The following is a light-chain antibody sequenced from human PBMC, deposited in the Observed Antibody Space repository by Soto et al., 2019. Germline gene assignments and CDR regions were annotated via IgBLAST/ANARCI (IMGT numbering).Light chain of an antibody. CDR2: RNN. Sequence: QSVLTQPPSASGTPGQRVTISCSGSSSNIGSNYVYWYQHLPGRAPKLLMYRNNQRPSGVPDRFSGSKSGTSASLAISGLRSDYDADYYCAAWDDCLNVVFGGGPKHTVL. J-gene: IGLJ2*01. V-gene: IGLV1-47*01. CDR3: AAWDDCLNVV. CDR1: SSNIGSNY.